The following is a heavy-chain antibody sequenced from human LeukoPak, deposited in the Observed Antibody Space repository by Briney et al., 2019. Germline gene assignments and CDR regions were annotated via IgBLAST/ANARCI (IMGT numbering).Heavy chain of an antibody. CDR2: ISYDGSSK. D-gene: IGHD3-16*01. Sequence: GGSLRLSCAASGFTFSSYAMHWVRQAPGEGLEWVAVISYDGSSKYYADSVKGRFTISRDNAKNTLYLQMNSLRAEDTAVYYCARDLWGWFDPWGQGTLVTVSS. V-gene: IGHV3-30-3*01. J-gene: IGHJ5*02. CDR1: GFTFSSYA. CDR3: ARDLWGWFDP.